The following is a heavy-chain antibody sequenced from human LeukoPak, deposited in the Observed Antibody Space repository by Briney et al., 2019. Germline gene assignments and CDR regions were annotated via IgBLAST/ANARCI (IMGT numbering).Heavy chain of an antibody. CDR2: IRSDGSDT. V-gene: IGHV3-74*01. D-gene: IGHD3-10*01. CDR1: GFTFSDTW. Sequence: GGSLRLSCAASGFTFSDTWMHWVRQAPGEGLVWVSRIRSDGSDTRYAESVKGRFTISRDNAKNTLYLQMNSLRAEDTAVYYCARDGWFGESKYSDYWGQGTLVTVSS. CDR3: ARDGWFGESKYSDY. J-gene: IGHJ4*02.